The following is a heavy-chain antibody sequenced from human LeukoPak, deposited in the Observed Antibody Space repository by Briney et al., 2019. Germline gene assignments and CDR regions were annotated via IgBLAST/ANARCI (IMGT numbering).Heavy chain of an antibody. CDR1: GFTFSSYW. V-gene: IGHV3-7*04. Sequence: GGSLRLSCAASGFTFSSYWMSWVRQAPGKGLEWVANIKQDGSEKYDVDSVKGRFTISRDNAKNSLYLQMNSLRAEDTAVYYCARGTYYYDSSGYYYNWFDPWGQGTLVTVSP. CDR2: IKQDGSEK. D-gene: IGHD3-22*01. CDR3: ARGTYYYDSSGYYYNWFDP. J-gene: IGHJ5*02.